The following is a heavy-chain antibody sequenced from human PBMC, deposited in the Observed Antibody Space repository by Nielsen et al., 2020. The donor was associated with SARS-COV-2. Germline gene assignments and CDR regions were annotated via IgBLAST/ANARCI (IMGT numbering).Heavy chain of an antibody. J-gene: IGHJ4*02. CDR1: GFNFNSYW. CDR3: ARGDFDPDY. D-gene: IGHD3-9*01. V-gene: IGHV3-74*01. CDR2: INNDGSRT. Sequence: GESLKISCAASGFNFNSYWMHWVRRGPGRGLVWVSRINNDGSRTSYADSVKGRFTISRDNAKNTLFLQMSSLRAEDTGIYYCARGDFDPDYWGQGTLVTVSS.